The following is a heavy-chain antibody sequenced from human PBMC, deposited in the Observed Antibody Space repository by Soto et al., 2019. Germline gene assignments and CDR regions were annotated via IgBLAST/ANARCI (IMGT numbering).Heavy chain of an antibody. CDR3: ARVGPPDYYYGMDV. V-gene: IGHV5-51*01. D-gene: IGHD1-26*01. Sequence: PGESLKICCKGSGYSFTSYWLGWVRQMPGKGLEWMGIIYPGGSDTRYSPSFHGQVIITADKSIRTAYLQWSSLKAAATAMYYWARVGPPDYYYGMDVWGQGTTVTVSS. CDR2: IYPGGSDT. CDR1: GYSFTSYW. J-gene: IGHJ6*02.